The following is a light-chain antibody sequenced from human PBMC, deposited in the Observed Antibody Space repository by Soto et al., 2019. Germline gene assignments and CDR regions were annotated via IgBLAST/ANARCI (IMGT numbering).Light chain of an antibody. Sequence: EILMTQSPATLSVSPGEGLTLSCRASQSISRTLAWYQQRPGQAPRLLIYGASSRATGVPARFSGSGSGTEFTLTICSLQSEDCAVYYCQQYNDRPLRFGGRTMV. CDR1: QSISRT. CDR2: GAS. J-gene: IGKJ4*01. V-gene: IGKV3-15*01. CDR3: QQYNDRPLR.